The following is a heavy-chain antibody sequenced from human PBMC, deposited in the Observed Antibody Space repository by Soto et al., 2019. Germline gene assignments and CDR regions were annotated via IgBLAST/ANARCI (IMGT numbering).Heavy chain of an antibody. CDR1: GGSFSGYY. J-gene: IGHJ5*02. Sequence: PSDTLSLTCAVYGGSFSGYYWSWIRQPPGKGLEWIGEINHSGSTNYNPSLKSRVTISVDTSKNQFSLKLSSVTAADTAVYYCARGLAWFDPWGQGTLVTVSS. CDR2: INHSGST. D-gene: IGHD2-21*01. V-gene: IGHV4-34*01. CDR3: ARGLAWFDP.